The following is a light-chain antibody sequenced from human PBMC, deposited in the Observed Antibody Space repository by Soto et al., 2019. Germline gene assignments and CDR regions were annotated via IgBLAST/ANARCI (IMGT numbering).Light chain of an antibody. CDR3: HQYDIAPQT. V-gene: IGKV3-20*01. CDR1: QSVSNNY. CDR2: GAS. Sequence: EILLTQSPGTLSLSPGERATLSCRASQSVSNNYLAWYQQKPGQAPRLLIYGASNRATGIPDRFSGSGSGTDFSLTISRLEPEDFAVYYCHQYDIAPQTYGQGTKVDIK. J-gene: IGKJ2*01.